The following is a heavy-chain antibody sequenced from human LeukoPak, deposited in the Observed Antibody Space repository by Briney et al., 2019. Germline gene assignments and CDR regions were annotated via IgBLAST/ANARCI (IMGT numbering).Heavy chain of an antibody. Sequence: AGGSLRLSCAASGFTFTTFAMTWVRQAPGKGLEWVSAISANGDYTYYADSVKSRFTISRDNSKNTLYLQMNSLRAEDTAVYYCAKDRGYWGQGTLVTVSS. CDR2: ISANGDYT. CDR1: GFTFTTFA. V-gene: IGHV3-23*01. J-gene: IGHJ4*02. CDR3: AKDRGY.